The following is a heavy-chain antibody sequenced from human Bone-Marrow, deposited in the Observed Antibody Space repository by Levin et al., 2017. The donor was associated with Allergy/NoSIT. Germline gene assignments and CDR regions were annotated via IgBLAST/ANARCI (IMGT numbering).Heavy chain of an antibody. Sequence: GESLKISCKASGYSFTSYGITWVRQAPGEGLEWMGWISAHNGNTKYVQKLQGRVTMTTDTSTSTAYMELRSLRSDDTAVYYCARGSVMATTRDDAFDIWGQGTLVTVSS. V-gene: IGHV1-18*01. CDR2: ISAHNGNT. D-gene: IGHD5-24*01. CDR1: GYSFTSYG. CDR3: ARGSVMATTRDDAFDI. J-gene: IGHJ3*02.